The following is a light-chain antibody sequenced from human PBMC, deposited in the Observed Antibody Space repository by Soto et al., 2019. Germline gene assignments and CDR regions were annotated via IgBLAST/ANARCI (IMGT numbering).Light chain of an antibody. CDR2: GVS. Sequence: QPASVSGSPGQSITISCTGTSSDVGDYNYVSWYQQHPGKAPKLLIYGVSNRPSGISSHFSGSKSGNTASLTISGLQAEDEADYYCSSYTSTNTLIFGGGTKVTVL. CDR1: SSDVGDYNY. V-gene: IGLV2-14*01. J-gene: IGLJ2*01. CDR3: SSYTSTNTLI.